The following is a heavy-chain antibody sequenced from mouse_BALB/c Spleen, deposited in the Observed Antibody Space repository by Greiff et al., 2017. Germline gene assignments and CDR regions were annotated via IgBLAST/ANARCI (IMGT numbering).Heavy chain of an antibody. J-gene: IGHJ2*01. V-gene: IGHV1-7*01. Sequence: QVQLQQSGAELAKPGASVKMSCKASGYTFTSYWMHWVKQRPGQGLEWIGYINPSTGYTEYNQKFKDKATLTADKSSSTAYMQLSSLTSEDSAVYYCARNYYGSSYCDYWGQGTTLTVSS. CDR2: INPSTGYT. CDR1: GYTFTSYW. CDR3: ARNYYGSSYCDY. D-gene: IGHD1-1*01.